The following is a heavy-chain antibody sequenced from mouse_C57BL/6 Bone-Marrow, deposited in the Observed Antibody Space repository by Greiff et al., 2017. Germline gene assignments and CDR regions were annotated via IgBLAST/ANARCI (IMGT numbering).Heavy chain of an antibody. Sequence: QVQLQQPGAELVMPGASVKLSCKASGYTFTSYWMHWVKQRPGQGLEWIGEIDPSDSYTNYNQKFKGKSTLTVDKSSSTAYMQLSSLTSEDSAVYYCARGGGLRPDCWGQGTTLTVSS. J-gene: IGHJ2*01. CDR1: GYTFTSYW. CDR2: IDPSDSYT. D-gene: IGHD2-4*01. V-gene: IGHV1-69*01. CDR3: ARGGGLRPDC.